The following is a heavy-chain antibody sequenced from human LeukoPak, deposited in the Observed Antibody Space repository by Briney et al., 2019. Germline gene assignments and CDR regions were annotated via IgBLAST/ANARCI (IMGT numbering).Heavy chain of an antibody. Sequence: GGSLRLSCAASGFTVSSNYMSWVRQAPGKGLEWVSVIYSGGSTYYADSVKGRFTISRDNSKNTLYLQMNSLRAEDTAVYYCARSAWQQLVPDYWGQGTLVTVSS. CDR3: ARSAWQQLVPDY. CDR2: IYSGGST. J-gene: IGHJ4*02. V-gene: IGHV3-53*01. CDR1: GFTVSSNY. D-gene: IGHD6-13*01.